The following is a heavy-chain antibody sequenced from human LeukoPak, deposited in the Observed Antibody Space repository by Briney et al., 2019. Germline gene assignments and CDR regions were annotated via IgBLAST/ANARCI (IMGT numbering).Heavy chain of an antibody. Sequence: GGSLRLSCAASGFTFSSYWMHWVRQTPGKGLVWVSRINGDASSSAYADSVKGRFTISRDNAKNTLFLQMNSLRAEDTAVYYCAKRLSYYFDHWGQGTLVTVSS. CDR1: GFTFSSYW. CDR3: AKRLSYYFDH. CDR2: INGDASSS. J-gene: IGHJ4*02. D-gene: IGHD1-1*01. V-gene: IGHV3-74*01.